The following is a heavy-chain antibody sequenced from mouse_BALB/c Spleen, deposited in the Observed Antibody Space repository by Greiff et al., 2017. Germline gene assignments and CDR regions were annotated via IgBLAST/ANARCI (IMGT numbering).Heavy chain of an antibody. CDR1: GFTFSSFG. J-gene: IGHJ2*01. Sequence: EVMLVESGGGLVQPGGSRKLSCAASGFTFSSFGMHWVRQAPEKGLEWVAYISSGSSTIYYADTVKGRFTISRDNPKNTLFLQMTSLRSEDTAMYYCGRGALDYWGQGTTLTVSA. CDR3: GRGALDY. V-gene: IGHV5-17*02. CDR2: ISSGSSTI.